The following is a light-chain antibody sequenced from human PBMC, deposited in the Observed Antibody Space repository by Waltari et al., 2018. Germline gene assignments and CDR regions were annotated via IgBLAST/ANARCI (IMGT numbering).Light chain of an antibody. CDR3: QQTYSPPRT. V-gene: IGKV1-39*01. CDR1: QRISNY. Sequence: DIQITQSPSSLSASAGDKVTITCRSSQRISNYLNWYQQKPGKAPNLLFYAASSLQSGVTSRFSGSGSGTEFTLTINSLQPEDFATYYCQQTYSPPRTFGQGTKVEVK. J-gene: IGKJ1*01. CDR2: AAS.